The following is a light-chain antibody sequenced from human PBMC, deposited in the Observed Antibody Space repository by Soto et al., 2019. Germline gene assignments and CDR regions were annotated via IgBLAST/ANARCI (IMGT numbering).Light chain of an antibody. Sequence: DIQMTQPPFSESASVGDRVTIPCRASQDIGSWLAWYQQKPGKAPNLLIYAATNLQNGVPSRFSGSGSGTDFTLTIDSLQPEDFATYYCQQANSLPITYGQGTRLEIK. CDR2: AAT. V-gene: IGKV1D-12*01. CDR3: QQANSLPIT. CDR1: QDIGSW. J-gene: IGKJ5*01.